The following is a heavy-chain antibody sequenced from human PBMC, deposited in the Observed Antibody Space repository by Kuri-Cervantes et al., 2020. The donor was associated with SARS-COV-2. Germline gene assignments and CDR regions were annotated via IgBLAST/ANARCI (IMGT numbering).Heavy chain of an antibody. CDR3: AREGLAVAGTVDY. CDR1: GFTFSSYA. CDR2: IYSGGST. Sequence: GESLKISCAASGFTFSSYAMSWVRQAPGKGLEWVSVIYSGGSTYYTDSVKGRFTISRDNSKNTLYLQMNSLRADDTAVYYCAREGLAVAGTVDYWGQGTLVTVSS. V-gene: IGHV3-53*01. J-gene: IGHJ4*02. D-gene: IGHD6-19*01.